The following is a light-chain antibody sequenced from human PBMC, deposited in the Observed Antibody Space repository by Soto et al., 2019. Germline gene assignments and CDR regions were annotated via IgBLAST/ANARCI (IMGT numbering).Light chain of an antibody. CDR3: QHCDTYWA. J-gene: IGKJ1*01. V-gene: IGKV1-5*01. CDR2: DAS. CDR1: HNIDRW. Sequence: DIQMTRSPSTLSASVGDRVTITCRASHNIDRWLAWYQQKPGMAPKLLISDASTLESGVPSRFSGSGSGTEFTLTISNLQPDDYATYYCQHCDTYWAFGQGTKVDIK.